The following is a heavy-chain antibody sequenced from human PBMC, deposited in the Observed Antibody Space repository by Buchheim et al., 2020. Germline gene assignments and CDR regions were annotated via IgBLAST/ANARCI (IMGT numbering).Heavy chain of an antibody. V-gene: IGHV1-69*04. CDR1: GGTFSSYA. CDR3: ATSIADTLPEIDY. D-gene: IGHD1-14*01. CDR2: IIPILGIA. Sequence: QVQLVQSGAEVKKPGSSVKVSCKASGGTFSSYAISWVRQAPGQGLEWTGRIIPILGIANYAPKFQGRVTITADKSTSTAYMELSSLRSEDTAVYYCATSIADTLPEIDYWGQGTL. J-gene: IGHJ4*02.